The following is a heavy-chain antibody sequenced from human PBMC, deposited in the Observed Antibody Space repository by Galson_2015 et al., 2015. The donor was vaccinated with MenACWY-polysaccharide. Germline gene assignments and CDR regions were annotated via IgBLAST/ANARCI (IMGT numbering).Heavy chain of an antibody. CDR1: GFTFSSDW. V-gene: IGHV3-74*01. J-gene: IGHJ4*02. CDR2: ISNGATTI. Sequence: SLRLSCAASGFTFSSDWMHWVRQAPGKGLVWVSRISNGATTINYADSVKGRFIISRDNAKNTLYLQMNSLRAEDTAVYYCARRGGSYYDSWGQGTLVTVSP. CDR3: ARRGGSYYDS. D-gene: IGHD3-10*01.